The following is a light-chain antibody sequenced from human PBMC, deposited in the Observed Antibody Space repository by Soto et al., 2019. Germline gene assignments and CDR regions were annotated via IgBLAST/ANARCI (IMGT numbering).Light chain of an antibody. Sequence: QSVLTQPPSVSAAPGQKVTISCSGSSSNIGNNYVSWYQQLPGTAPKLLIYDNNKRPSGIPDRFSGSKSGTSATLGITGPQTGDEADYYCGTWDSNLSAVVFGGGTKLTVL. J-gene: IGLJ2*01. CDR3: GTWDSNLSAVV. CDR2: DNN. CDR1: SSNIGNNY. V-gene: IGLV1-51*01.